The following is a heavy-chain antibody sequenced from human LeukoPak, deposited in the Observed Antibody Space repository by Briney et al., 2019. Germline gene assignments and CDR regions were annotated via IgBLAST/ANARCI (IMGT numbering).Heavy chain of an antibody. CDR2: INHSGST. CDR3: ARHVSGDSSPVYYYYYMDV. V-gene: IGHV4-34*01. CDR1: GGSLSGYY. D-gene: IGHD6-13*01. Sequence: SETLSLTCAVYGGSLSGYYWSWIRQPPGKGLEWIGEINHSGSTYYNPSLKSRVTISVDTSKNQFSLKLSSVTAADTAVYYCARHVSGDSSPVYYYYYMDVWGKGTTVTVSS. J-gene: IGHJ6*03.